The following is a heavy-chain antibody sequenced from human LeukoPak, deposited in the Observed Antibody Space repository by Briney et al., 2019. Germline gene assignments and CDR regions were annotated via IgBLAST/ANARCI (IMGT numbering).Heavy chain of an antibody. CDR2: INSDGSST. V-gene: IGHV3-74*01. CDR1: GFTFSSYW. Sequence: QAGGSLRLSCAASGFTFSSYWMHWVRQAPGKGLVWVSRINSDGSSTSYADSVKGRFTISRDNAKNTLYLQMNSLRAEDTAVYYCAKDSGSYYTYYFDYWGQGTLVTVSS. CDR3: AKDSGSYYTYYFDY. J-gene: IGHJ4*02. D-gene: IGHD1-26*01.